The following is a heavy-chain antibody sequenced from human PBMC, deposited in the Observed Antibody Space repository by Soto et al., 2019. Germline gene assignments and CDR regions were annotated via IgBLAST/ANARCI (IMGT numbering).Heavy chain of an antibody. Sequence: QVQLVQSGAEVKRPGSSVKVSCKASGGTFSNSPIAWVRLAPGPGIEWMGGVIPIFSIVKYAQKFQGRVTFTADDSTSTAYMELSSLTSEDTAVYYCARGRTIFGVVNFDYWGQGTLVTVSS. J-gene: IGHJ4*02. V-gene: IGHV1-69*01. CDR2: VIPIFSIV. CDR1: GGTFSNSP. CDR3: ARGRTIFGVVNFDY. D-gene: IGHD3-3*01.